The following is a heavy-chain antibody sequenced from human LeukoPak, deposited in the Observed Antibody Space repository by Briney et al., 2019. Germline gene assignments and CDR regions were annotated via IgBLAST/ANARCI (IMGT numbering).Heavy chain of an antibody. Sequence: SVKVSCKASGGTFSSYAISWVRQAPGQGLEWMGGIIPIFGTANYAQKFQGRVTITTDESTSTAYMELSSLRSEDTAMYYCARDVRYYGSGSYDDYWGQGTLVTVSS. J-gene: IGHJ4*02. D-gene: IGHD3-10*01. CDR3: ARDVRYYGSGSYDDY. V-gene: IGHV1-69*05. CDR1: GGTFSSYA. CDR2: IIPIFGTA.